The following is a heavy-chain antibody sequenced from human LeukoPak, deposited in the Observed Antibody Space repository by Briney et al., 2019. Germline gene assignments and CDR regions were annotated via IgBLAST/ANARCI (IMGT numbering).Heavy chain of an antibody. CDR2: IGAYNGNT. CDR1: GYTFTSYG. Sequence: ASVKVSCKATGYTFTSYGISWVRQAPGQGLEWMGWIGAYNGNTNYAQKLQGRVTMTTDTSTSTAYMELRSLRSGDTAVYYCARVAVPAALADNWFDPWGQGTLVTVSS. J-gene: IGHJ5*02. D-gene: IGHD2-2*01. V-gene: IGHV1-18*01. CDR3: ARVAVPAALADNWFDP.